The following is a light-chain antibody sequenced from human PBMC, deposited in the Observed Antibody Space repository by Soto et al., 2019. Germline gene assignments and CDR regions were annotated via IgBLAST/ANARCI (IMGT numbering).Light chain of an antibody. V-gene: IGLV2-14*03. CDR1: SSDIGHYDY. Sequence: QSALAQPASVSGSPGQSITISCTGTSSDIGHYDYVSWYQQHPGKAPKLMIYHVTYRPSGVSNRYSGSKSGNSASLTISGLQADDEADYYCCSLTTSHTYVFGSGTKVTVL. CDR2: HVT. J-gene: IGLJ1*01. CDR3: CSLTTSHTYV.